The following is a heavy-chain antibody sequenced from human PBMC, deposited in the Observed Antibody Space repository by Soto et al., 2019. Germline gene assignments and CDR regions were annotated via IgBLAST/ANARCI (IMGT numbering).Heavy chain of an antibody. D-gene: IGHD3-3*01. Sequence: SETLSLTCTVSGGSVSSGSYYWSWIRQPPGKGLEWIGYIYYSGSTNYNPSLKSRVTISVDTSKNQFSLKLSSVTAADTAAYYCASFTIFGVATIDYWGQGTLVTVSS. CDR2: IYYSGST. J-gene: IGHJ4*02. CDR3: ASFTIFGVATIDY. CDR1: GGSVSSGSYY. V-gene: IGHV4-61*01.